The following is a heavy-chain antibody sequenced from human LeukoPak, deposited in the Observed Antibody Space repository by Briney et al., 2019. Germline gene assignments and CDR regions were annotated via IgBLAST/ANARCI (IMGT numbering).Heavy chain of an antibody. CDR2: ISYDGSNK. V-gene: IGHV3-30*18. D-gene: IGHD6-19*01. Sequence: GRSLRLSCAAPGFTFSSYGMHWVRQAPGKGLEWVAVISYDGSNKYYADSVKGRFTISRDNSKNTLYLQMNSLRAEDTAVYYCAKGAVAGPLDYWGQGTLVTVSS. J-gene: IGHJ4*02. CDR1: GFTFSSYG. CDR3: AKGAVAGPLDY.